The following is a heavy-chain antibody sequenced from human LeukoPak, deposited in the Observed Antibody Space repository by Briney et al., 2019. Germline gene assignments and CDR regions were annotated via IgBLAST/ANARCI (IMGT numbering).Heavy chain of an antibody. CDR1: GFTFSDHY. D-gene: IGHD6-13*01. Sequence: GGSLRLSCAASGFTFSDHYMDWVRQAPGKGLEWVSSISSSSSYIYYADSVKGRFTISRDNAKNSLYLQMNSLRAEDTAVYYCARDRSSWEIFDYWGQGTLVTVSS. J-gene: IGHJ4*02. CDR3: ARDRSSWEIFDY. V-gene: IGHV3-21*01. CDR2: ISSSSSYI.